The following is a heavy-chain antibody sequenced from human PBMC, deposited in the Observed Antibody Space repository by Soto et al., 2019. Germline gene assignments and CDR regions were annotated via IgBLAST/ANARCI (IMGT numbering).Heavy chain of an antibody. Sequence: SETLSLTCTVSGGSISSGGYYWSWIRQLPGKGLEWIGYIYHSGSAFYNPSLKSRVIISVDTSTNQFSLKLNSVTAADTAVYYFARLLRFYANYYYYRAVGAKGPTVPV. V-gene: IGHV4-31*03. D-gene: IGHD2-2*01. J-gene: IGHJ6*03. CDR3: ARLLRFYANYYYYRAV. CDR1: GGSISSGGYY. CDR2: IYHSGSA.